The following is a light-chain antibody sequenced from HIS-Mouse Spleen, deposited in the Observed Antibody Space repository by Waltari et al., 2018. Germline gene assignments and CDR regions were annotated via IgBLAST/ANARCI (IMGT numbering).Light chain of an antibody. J-gene: IGLJ2*01. CDR1: SSAVGGYNY. Sequence: QSALTQPPSASGSPGQSVTISCTGTSSAVGGYNYCSWYQQHPGKAPKLMIYEVSKRPSGVPDRFSGSKSGNTASLTVSGLQAEDEADYYCSSYAGSNNLVFGGGTKLTVL. V-gene: IGLV2-8*01. CDR2: EVS. CDR3: SSYAGSNNLV.